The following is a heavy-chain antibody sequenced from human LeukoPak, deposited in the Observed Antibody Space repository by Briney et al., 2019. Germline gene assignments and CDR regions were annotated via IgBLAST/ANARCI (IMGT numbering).Heavy chain of an antibody. Sequence: GGSLRLSCAASGFTFSSYAMSWVRQAPGKGLEWVSGISGSGGSTYYADSVKGRFTISRDNSKNPLYLQMNSLRAEDTAMYYCAKGGVGSGKTFDSWGQGTLVTASS. V-gene: IGHV3-23*01. D-gene: IGHD3-10*01. CDR2: ISGSGGST. J-gene: IGHJ4*02. CDR1: GFTFSSYA. CDR3: AKGGVGSGKTFDS.